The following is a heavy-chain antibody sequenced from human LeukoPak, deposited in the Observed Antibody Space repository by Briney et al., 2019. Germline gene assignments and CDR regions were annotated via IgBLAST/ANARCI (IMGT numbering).Heavy chain of an antibody. J-gene: IGHJ6*03. CDR3: ARRGYYDFWSGSYYYYYMDV. CDR2: MNPNSGNT. D-gene: IGHD3-3*01. V-gene: IGHV1-8*01. CDR1: GYTFISYD. Sequence: ASVKVSCKASGYTFISYDINWVRQATGQGLEWMGWMNPNSGNTVYAQKFQGRVSITRNTSISTAYMELSSLRSEDTAVYYCARRGYYDFWSGSYYYYYMDVWGKGTTVTVSS.